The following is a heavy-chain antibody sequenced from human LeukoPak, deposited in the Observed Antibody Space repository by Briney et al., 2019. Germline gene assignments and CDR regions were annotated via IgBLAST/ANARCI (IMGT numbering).Heavy chain of an antibody. CDR3: ARGLRWWDYIDY. J-gene: IGHJ4*02. Sequence: GASVKVSCKASGYTFTGYYMHWVRQAPGQGLEWMGWINPNSGGTNYAQKFQGRVTMTRDMSTSTVYMELSSLRSEDTAVYYCARGLRWWDYIDYWGQGTLVTVSS. D-gene: IGHD4-23*01. CDR1: GYTFTGYY. V-gene: IGHV1-2*02. CDR2: INPNSGGT.